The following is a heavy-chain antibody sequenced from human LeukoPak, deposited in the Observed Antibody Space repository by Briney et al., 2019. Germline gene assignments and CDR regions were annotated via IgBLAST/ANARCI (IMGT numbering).Heavy chain of an antibody. J-gene: IGHJ4*02. V-gene: IGHV3-21*01. CDR3: AREAPVTTTPFDY. CDR1: GFTFSSYS. D-gene: IGHD4-17*01. CDR2: ISSSSSYI. Sequence: GGSLRLSCAASGFTFSSYSMNWVRQAPGKGLEWLSSISSSSSYIYYADSVKGRFTISRDNAKNSLYLQMNSLRAEDTAVYYCAREAPVTTTPFDYWGQGTLVTVSS.